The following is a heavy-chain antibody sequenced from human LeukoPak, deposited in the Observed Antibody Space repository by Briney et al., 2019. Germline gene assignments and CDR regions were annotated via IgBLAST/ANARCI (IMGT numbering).Heavy chain of an antibody. J-gene: IGHJ4*02. V-gene: IGHV3-9*03. CDR2: ISWNSGSI. Sequence: GGSLSLSCAASGFTFDDYAMHWVRQAPGKGLEWVSGISWNSGSIGYADSVKGRFTISRDNAMNSLYLQMNSLRADDMALYYCAKGGGAYCSITSCSLFDYWGQGTLVTVSS. CDR3: AKGGGAYCSITSCSLFDY. D-gene: IGHD2-2*01. CDR1: GFTFDDYA.